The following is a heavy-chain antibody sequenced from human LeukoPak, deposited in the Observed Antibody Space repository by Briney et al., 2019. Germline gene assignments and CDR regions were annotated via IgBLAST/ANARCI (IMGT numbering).Heavy chain of an antibody. D-gene: IGHD2-8*02. CDR2: LAWNGDNV. CDR1: GFTFDDYA. CDR3: AKGSGPVRFTGHVLDY. Sequence: GGSLRLSCAASGFTFDDYAMHWVRQAPGKGLEWVSTLAWNGDNVHYADSVKGRFTISRDNARNSLYLQMDSLRVEDTALYFCAKGSGPVRFTGHVLDYWGQGTLVTVSS. V-gene: IGHV3-9*01. J-gene: IGHJ4*02.